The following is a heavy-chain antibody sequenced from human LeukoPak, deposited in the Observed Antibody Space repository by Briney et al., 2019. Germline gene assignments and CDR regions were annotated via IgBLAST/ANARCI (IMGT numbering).Heavy chain of an antibody. D-gene: IGHD6-25*01. Sequence: SETLSLTCAVSGGSISSSSYYWGWIRQPPGKGLEWIGRIYYSGSTYYDPSLKSRVTISVDTSKNQFSLKLSSVTAADTAVYYCTRHPTRYSSVSNWFDPWGQGTLVTVSS. V-gene: IGHV4-39*01. CDR1: GGSISSSSYY. J-gene: IGHJ5*02. CDR3: TRHPTRYSSVSNWFDP. CDR2: IYYSGST.